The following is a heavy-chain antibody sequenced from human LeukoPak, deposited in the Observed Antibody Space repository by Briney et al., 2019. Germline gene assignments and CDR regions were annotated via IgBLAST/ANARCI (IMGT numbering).Heavy chain of an antibody. CDR2: ILYVGSNK. D-gene: IGHD2-2*01. J-gene: IGHJ4*02. CDR3: ARSAVPAAMPFDS. V-gene: IGHV3-30-3*01. Sequence: GRSMRLSCVAAGFILRSHAMDWVSRAESKGRDWEAVILYVGSNKYYADPVKGRFTISRDNSKNTLYLQMNSLRAEDTAVYYCARSAVPAAMPFDSWGQGTLVTVSS. CDR1: GFILRSHA.